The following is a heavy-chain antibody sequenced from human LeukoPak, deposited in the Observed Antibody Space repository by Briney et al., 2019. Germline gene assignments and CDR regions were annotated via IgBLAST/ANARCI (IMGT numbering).Heavy chain of an antibody. D-gene: IGHD3-3*01. V-gene: IGHV1-2*06. CDR2: INPNSGGT. CDR3: ARDSGISFNWFDP. CDR1: GYTFTSYD. Sequence: ASVKVSCKASGYTFTSYDINWVRQATGQGLEWMGRINPNSGGTNYAQKFQGRVIMTRDTSISTAYMELSSLTSDDTAVYYCARDSGISFNWFDPWGQGTLVTVSS. J-gene: IGHJ5*02.